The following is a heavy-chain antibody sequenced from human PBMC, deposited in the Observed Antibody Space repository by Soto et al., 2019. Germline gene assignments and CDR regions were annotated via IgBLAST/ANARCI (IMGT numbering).Heavy chain of an antibody. J-gene: IGHJ6*02. D-gene: IGHD1-26*01. CDR1: GGTFNSYA. CDR3: AIFRDSYNLHCSCGMDV. CDR2: IIPIFGKE. V-gene: IGHV1-69*12. Sequence: QVQLVQSGAEVKKPGSSVKVSCKASGGTFNSYALSWVRQATGQGLEWMEVIIPIFGKENYAQKIQGRVTFNADQSTSRAYMELSSLRSEATAVYYCAIFRDSYNLHCSCGMDVWGQGTRVIVS.